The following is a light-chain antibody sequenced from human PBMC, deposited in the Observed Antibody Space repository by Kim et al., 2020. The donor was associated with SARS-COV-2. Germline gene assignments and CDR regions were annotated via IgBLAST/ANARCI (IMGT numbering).Light chain of an antibody. Sequence: VSPGQTASITCSGDKVGDKYACWYQQKPGQSPVLVIYQDSKRPSGIPERFSGSNSGNTATLTISGTQAMDEADYYCQAWDSSTAVFGEGTQLTVL. CDR3: QAWDSSTAV. CDR1: KVGDKY. CDR2: QDS. V-gene: IGLV3-1*01. J-gene: IGLJ3*02.